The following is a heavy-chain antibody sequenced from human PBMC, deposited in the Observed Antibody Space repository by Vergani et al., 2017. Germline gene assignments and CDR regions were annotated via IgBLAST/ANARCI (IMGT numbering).Heavy chain of an antibody. V-gene: IGHV2-26*01. D-gene: IGHD6-19*01. CDR1: GFSLSNARMG. CDR3: ARKKYSSGWYGGWFDP. J-gene: IGHJ5*02. CDR2: IFSNDEK. Sequence: QVTLKESGPVLVKPTETLTLTCTVSGFSLSNARMGVSWIRQPPGKALEWLAHIFSNDEKSYSTSLKSRLTISKDTSKSQVVLTMTNMDPVDTATYYFARKKYSSGWYGGWFDPWGQGTLVTVSS.